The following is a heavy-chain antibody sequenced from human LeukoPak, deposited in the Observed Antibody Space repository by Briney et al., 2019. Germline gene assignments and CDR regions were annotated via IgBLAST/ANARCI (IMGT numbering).Heavy chain of an antibody. Sequence: SETLSLTCTVSGYSLRNGYHWAWFRQPPGKGLEWIGYIYYSGSTNYNPSLKSRVTISVDTSKNQFSLKLSSVTAADTAVYYCARVKDPGGYYYYYYMDVWGKGTTVTVSS. D-gene: IGHD3-16*01. V-gene: IGHV4-59*12. J-gene: IGHJ6*03. CDR1: GYSLRNGYH. CDR2: IYYSGST. CDR3: ARVKDPGGYYYYYYMDV.